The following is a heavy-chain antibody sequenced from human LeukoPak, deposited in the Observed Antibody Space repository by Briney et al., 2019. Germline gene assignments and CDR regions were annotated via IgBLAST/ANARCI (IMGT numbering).Heavy chain of an antibody. Sequence: GGSLRLSCAVPGFIFSRYGMHWVRQAPGKGLEWVAVIWYDGSNEDYADSVKGRFTISRDNSKNTLSLQMNSLRAEDTAVYYCARGEESGIFDYFDYWGQGTLVTVSS. CDR1: GFIFSRYG. CDR3: ARGEESGIFDYFDY. D-gene: IGHD2-15*01. V-gene: IGHV3-33*01. CDR2: IWYDGSNE. J-gene: IGHJ4*02.